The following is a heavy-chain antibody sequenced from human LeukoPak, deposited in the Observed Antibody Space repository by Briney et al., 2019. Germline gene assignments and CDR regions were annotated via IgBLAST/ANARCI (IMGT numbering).Heavy chain of an antibody. J-gene: IGHJ4*02. V-gene: IGHV3-74*03. CDR1: GFTFSSYW. CDR2: INSDGSSR. D-gene: IGHD3-22*01. Sequence: GGSLRLSCAASGFTFSSYWMGWVRQAAGKGLVWVSRINSDGSSRKYADSVKGRFTISRENGKKTVYLKMKRLRAEDTAVYYCAREHPQYDSSGYYYVGFDYWGQGTLVTVSS. CDR3: AREHPQYDSSGYYYVGFDY.